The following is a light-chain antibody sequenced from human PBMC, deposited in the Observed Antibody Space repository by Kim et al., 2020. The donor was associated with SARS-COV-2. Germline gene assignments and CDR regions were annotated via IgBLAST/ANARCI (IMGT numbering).Light chain of an antibody. J-gene: IGKJ5*01. CDR2: AAS. Sequence: SVGDSVTITRRASQSISTHVHWYQQKPGKAPELLIYAASTLQDGVPSRFFGAGSGTYFTLTINGLQPEDVATYYCQQTYTSLQITFGQGTRLEIK. CDR1: QSISTH. V-gene: IGKV1-39*01. CDR3: QQTYTSLQIT.